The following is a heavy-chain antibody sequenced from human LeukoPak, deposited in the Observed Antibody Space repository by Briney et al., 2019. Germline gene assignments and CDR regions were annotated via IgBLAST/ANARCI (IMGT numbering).Heavy chain of an antibody. D-gene: IGHD5-12*01. CDR1: GFTFSSYS. CDR2: ISSSSYI. J-gene: IGHJ4*02. CDR3: ARGLYSGYPTD. Sequence: GGSLRLSCAASGFTFSSYSMNWVRQAPGKGLEWVSSISSSSYIYYADSVKGRFTISRDNAKNSLYLQMNSLRAEDTAVYYCARGLYSGYPTDWGQGTLVTVSS. V-gene: IGHV3-21*01.